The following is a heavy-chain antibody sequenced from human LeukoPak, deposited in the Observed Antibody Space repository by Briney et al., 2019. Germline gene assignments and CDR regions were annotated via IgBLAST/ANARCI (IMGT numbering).Heavy chain of an antibody. D-gene: IGHD2/OR15-2a*01. Sequence: SGGSLRLSCAASGFTVSSNYMSWVRQAPGKGLEWVATFSSGGRTSYADSVKGRFTISRDTSQNTVYLQMNSLRDEDTALYYCASILYGWGQGTLVTVSS. CDR3: ASILYG. J-gene: IGHJ4*02. V-gene: IGHV3-53*01. CDR1: GFTVSSNY. CDR2: FSSGGRT.